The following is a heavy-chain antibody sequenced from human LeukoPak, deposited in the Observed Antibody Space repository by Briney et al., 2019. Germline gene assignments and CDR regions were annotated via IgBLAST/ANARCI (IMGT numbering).Heavy chain of an antibody. V-gene: IGHV3-21*01. CDR2: ISPDSGYI. CDR1: GFTFSSHS. CDR3: APFSAVTHYYFDY. D-gene: IGHD6-13*01. J-gene: IGHJ4*02. Sequence: GGSLRLSCAASGFTFSSHSLMWVRQAPGKGLEWVSSISPDSGYIYYADSVKVRFTISRDNAENSLFLQMNSLGAEDTAVYYCAPFSAVTHYYFDYWGQGTLVTVSS.